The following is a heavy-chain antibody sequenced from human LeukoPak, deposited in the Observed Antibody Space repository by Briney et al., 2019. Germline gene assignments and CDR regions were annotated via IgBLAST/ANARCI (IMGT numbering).Heavy chain of an antibody. D-gene: IGHD2-8*01. Sequence: AASVKVSCKASGYTFTSYYMHWVRQAPGQGLEWMGIINPSGGSTSYAQKFQGRVTMTRDMSTSTVYMELSSLRSEDTAVYYCARDIGDMLQYYYYYYMDVWGKGTTVTVSS. CDR3: ARDIGDMLQYYYYYYMDV. J-gene: IGHJ6*03. CDR2: INPSGGST. CDR1: GYTFTSYY. V-gene: IGHV1-46*01.